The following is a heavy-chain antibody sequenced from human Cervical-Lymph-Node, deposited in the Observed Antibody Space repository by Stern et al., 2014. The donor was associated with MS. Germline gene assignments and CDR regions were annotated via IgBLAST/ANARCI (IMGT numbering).Heavy chain of an antibody. CDR3: VAYASGDNINY. CDR1: GFTFSSHG. J-gene: IGHJ4*02. CDR2: IWYDGSNE. D-gene: IGHD2-2*01. V-gene: IGHV3-33*01. Sequence: VQLVESGGGVVQPGRSLRLSCVAFGFTFSSHGMHWVRQAPGKGLEWVAVIWYDGSNEHYASSVKGRVTISRDNSKNTLYLQMNSLRAEDTAVYYCVAYASGDNINYWGQGTLVTVSS.